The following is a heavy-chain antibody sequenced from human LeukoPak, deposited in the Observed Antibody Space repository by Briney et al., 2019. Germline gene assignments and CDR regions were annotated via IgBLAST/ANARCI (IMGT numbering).Heavy chain of an antibody. J-gene: IGHJ6*02. CDR3: ARDSSWSPYYYYGMDV. CDR2: IYYSGST. Sequence: SETLSLTCTVSGGSISSYYWSWIRQPPGKGLEWIGYIYYSGSTNYNPSLKSRVTISVDTSKNQFSLKLSSVTAAGTAVYYCARDSSWSPYYYYGMDVWGQGTTVTVSS. D-gene: IGHD6-13*01. CDR1: GGSISSYY. V-gene: IGHV4-59*01.